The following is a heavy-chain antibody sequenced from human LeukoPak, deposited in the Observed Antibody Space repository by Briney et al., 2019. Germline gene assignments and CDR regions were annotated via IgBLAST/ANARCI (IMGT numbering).Heavy chain of an antibody. CDR1: GGSISSGGYY. CDR2: INHSGST. Sequence: SETLSLTCTVSGGSISSGGYYWTWIRQPPGKGLEWIGEINHSGSTNYNPSLKSRVTISIDTSRNQFSLKLSSLTAADTAVYYCARGRPSGFVGYWGQGTLVTVSS. J-gene: IGHJ4*02. V-gene: IGHV4-39*07. CDR3: ARGRPSGFVGY. D-gene: IGHD3-22*01.